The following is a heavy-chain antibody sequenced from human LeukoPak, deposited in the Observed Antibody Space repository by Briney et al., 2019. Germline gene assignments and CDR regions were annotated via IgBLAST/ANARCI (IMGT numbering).Heavy chain of an antibody. CDR1: GGSISSSSHY. Sequence: PSETLSLTCTVSGGSISSSSHYWGWIRQPPGKGLEWIGSIYYSGSTYYNPSLKSRVTISVDTSKNQFSLKLSPVTAADTAVYYCARQLGYCSSTSCYADKVDYWGQGTLVTVSS. CDR3: ARQLGYCSSTSCYADKVDY. CDR2: IYYSGST. V-gene: IGHV4-39*01. D-gene: IGHD2-2*01. J-gene: IGHJ4*02.